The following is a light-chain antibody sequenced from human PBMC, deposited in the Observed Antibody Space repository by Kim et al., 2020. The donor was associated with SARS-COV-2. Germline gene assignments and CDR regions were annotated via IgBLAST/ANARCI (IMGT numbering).Light chain of an antibody. J-gene: IGLJ1*01. Sequence: QSVLTQSPSVSGAPGQRVTISCTGSSSNIGAGFDVHWYQHLPGTAPKLLIYGNDNRPSGVPDRFSGSKSGTSASLAITGLQAEDEADYYCQSYDTSLSGYVFGTGTKVTVL. V-gene: IGLV1-40*01. CDR1: SSNIGAGFD. CDR3: QSYDTSLSGYV. CDR2: GND.